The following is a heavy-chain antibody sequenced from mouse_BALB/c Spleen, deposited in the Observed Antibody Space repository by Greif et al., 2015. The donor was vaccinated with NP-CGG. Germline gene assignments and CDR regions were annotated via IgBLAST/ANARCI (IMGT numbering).Heavy chain of an antibody. D-gene: IGHD1-1*01. CDR2: INPSTGYT. Sequence: VQLQQSGAELAKPGASVKMSCKASGYTFTSYWMHWVKQRPGQGLEWIGYINPSTGYTEYNQKFKDKATLTADKSSSTAYMQLSSLTSEDSAVYYCASRVFITTVVADYWGQGTTLTVSS. CDR1: GYTFTSYW. CDR3: ASRVFITTVVADY. J-gene: IGHJ2*01. V-gene: IGHV1-7*01.